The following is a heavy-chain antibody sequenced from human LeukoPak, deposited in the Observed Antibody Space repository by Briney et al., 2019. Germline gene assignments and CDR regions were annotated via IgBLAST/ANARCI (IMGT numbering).Heavy chain of an antibody. CDR2: IDWDEDK. V-gene: IGHV2-70*04. D-gene: IGHD3-10*01. Sequence: SGPALLQPTPTLTLTCTFSGFSLRTSGMRVGWIRQPPGKALEWLALIDWDEDKFYSTSLKTRLTISKDTSKNQVVLTMTNMDPVDTATYYCARSPSGYGCDYWGQGTLVTVSS. CDR3: ARSPSGYGCDY. CDR1: GFSLRTSGMR. J-gene: IGHJ4*02.